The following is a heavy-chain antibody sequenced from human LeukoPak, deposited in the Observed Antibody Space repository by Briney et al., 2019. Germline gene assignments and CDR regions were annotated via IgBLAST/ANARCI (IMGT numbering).Heavy chain of an antibody. CDR3: ARRKYYYDSSGYYDKYYFDY. CDR2: IDPSDSYT. Sequence: GASLKISCKGSGYTFATYWVGWVRQMPGKGLEWMGRIDPSDSYTNYSPSFQGHVTISADKSISTAYLQWSSLKASDTAMYYCARRKYYYDSSGYYDKYYFDYWGQGTLVTVSS. CDR1: GYTFATYW. D-gene: IGHD3-22*01. J-gene: IGHJ4*02. V-gene: IGHV5-10-1*01.